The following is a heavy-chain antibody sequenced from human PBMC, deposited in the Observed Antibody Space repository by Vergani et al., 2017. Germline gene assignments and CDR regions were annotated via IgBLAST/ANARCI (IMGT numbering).Heavy chain of an antibody. Sequence: QVQLVQSGAEMKKPGSSVKVSCKSSGGTFSSYTFIWVRLAPGQGLDWMGSIVPILDRKEYAQKFQGRVAITADTSTSTVYMELSSLRSEDTAVYYCARDLGRSRVNSHYGMGGWGQGTTVTVSS. J-gene: IGHJ6*02. CDR3: ARDLGRSRVNSHYGMGG. V-gene: IGHV1-69*08. D-gene: IGHD4-23*01. CDR2: IVPILDRK. CDR1: GGTFSSYT.